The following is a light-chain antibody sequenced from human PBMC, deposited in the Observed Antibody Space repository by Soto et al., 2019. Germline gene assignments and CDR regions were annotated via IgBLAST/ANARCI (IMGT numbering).Light chain of an antibody. CDR3: QQRSTWPRT. V-gene: IGKV1-39*01. J-gene: IGKJ1*01. CDR1: QSISSY. Sequence: KMTQSPSSLSASVGYRGTITGRASQSISSYLNWYQQKPGKAPKLLIYAASSLQSGVPSRFSGSGSGTDFSLTISSLEPEDFAVYYCQQRSTWPRTFGQGTKVDIK. CDR2: AAS.